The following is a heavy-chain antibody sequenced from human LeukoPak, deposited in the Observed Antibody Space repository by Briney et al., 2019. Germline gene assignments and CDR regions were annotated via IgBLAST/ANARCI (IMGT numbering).Heavy chain of an antibody. Sequence: ASVNVSCKVSGYTLTELSMHWVRQAPGKGLEWMGGFDPEDGETIYAQKFQGRVTMTEDTSTDTAYMELSSLRSEDTAVYYCATVFATIAVAGVEFDYWGQGTLVTVSS. V-gene: IGHV1-24*01. CDR2: FDPEDGET. CDR3: ATVFATIAVAGVEFDY. CDR1: GYTLTELS. D-gene: IGHD6-19*01. J-gene: IGHJ4*02.